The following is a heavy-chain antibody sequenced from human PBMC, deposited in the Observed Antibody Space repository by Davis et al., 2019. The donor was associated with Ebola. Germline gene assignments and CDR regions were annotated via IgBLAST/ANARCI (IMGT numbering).Heavy chain of an antibody. CDR1: GFISDDYA. D-gene: IGHD2/OR15-2a*01. Sequence: PGGSLRLSCAASGFISDDYAMHWVRQVPGKGLEWVSGINWDSSSRVYVDSVKGRFTISRDNAKNSLYLQMNSLRTEDTALYYCAKAPFLEGAFDMWGQGTMVTVSS. CDR3: AKAPFLEGAFDM. V-gene: IGHV3-9*02. CDR2: INWDSSSR. J-gene: IGHJ3*02.